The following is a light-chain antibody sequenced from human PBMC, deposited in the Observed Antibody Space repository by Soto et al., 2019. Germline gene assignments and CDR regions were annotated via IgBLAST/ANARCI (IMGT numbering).Light chain of an antibody. V-gene: IGLV2-14*01. Sequence: QSVLTQPASVSGSPGQSITISCTGTSSDVDAYNSVSWYQQYPGKAPKLMIYEVSNRPSGVSNRFSGSKSGNTASLTISGLQAEDEADYYCSSYTSSSTYVVFGGGTKLTVL. J-gene: IGLJ2*01. CDR2: EVS. CDR1: SSDVDAYNS. CDR3: SSYTSSSTYVV.